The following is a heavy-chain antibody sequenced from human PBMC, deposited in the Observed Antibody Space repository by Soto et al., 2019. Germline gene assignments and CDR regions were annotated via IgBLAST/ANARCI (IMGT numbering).Heavy chain of an antibody. D-gene: IGHD2-2*01. CDR2: INHSGST. Sequence: PSETLSLTCAVYGGSFSGYYWSWIRQPPGKGLEWIGEINHSGSTNYNPSLKSRVTISVDTSKNQFSLKLSSVTAADTAVYYCAREYQLLSGFDYWGQGTLVTVSS. J-gene: IGHJ4*02. CDR1: GGSFSGYY. CDR3: AREYQLLSGFDY. V-gene: IGHV4-34*01.